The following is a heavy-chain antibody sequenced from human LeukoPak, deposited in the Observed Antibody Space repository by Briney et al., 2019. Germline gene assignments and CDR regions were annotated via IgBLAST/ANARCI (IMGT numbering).Heavy chain of an antibody. J-gene: IGHJ2*01. D-gene: IGHD6-19*01. CDR3: TTYRQQWLAKGYFYL. V-gene: IGHV4-34*01. CDR2: INHSGST. Sequence: SETLSLTCAVYGGSFSCYYGSWIGQPPGKGLEWIGEINHSGSTNYNPSLRSRVTISVDTSKNQFSLKLSSVTAADTAVYYCTTYRQQWLAKGYFYLWGHRILVTVSS. CDR1: GGSFSCYY.